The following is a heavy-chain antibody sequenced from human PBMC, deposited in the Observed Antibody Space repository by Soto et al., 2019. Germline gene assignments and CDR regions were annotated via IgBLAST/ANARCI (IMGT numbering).Heavy chain of an antibody. CDR3: ARETQDVVVVTGENYGFDP. V-gene: IGHV4-31*03. Sequence: QVQLQESGPGLVKPSQTLSLTCTVSGGSISSGGYYWSWIRQHPGKGLEWIGYIYYSGSTYYNPSLKSRVTISVDTSKNQFSLKLSSVTDAGTAVYYCARETQDVVVVTGENYGFDPWGQGTLVTVSS. D-gene: IGHD2-2*01. J-gene: IGHJ5*02. CDR2: IYYSGST. CDR1: GGSISSGGYY.